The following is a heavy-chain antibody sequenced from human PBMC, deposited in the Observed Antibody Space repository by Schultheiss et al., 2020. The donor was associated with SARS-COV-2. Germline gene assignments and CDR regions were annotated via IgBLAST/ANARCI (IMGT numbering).Heavy chain of an antibody. V-gene: IGHV4-61*02. CDR1: GGSISSGGYY. Sequence: SETLSLTCTVSGGSISSGGYYWSWIRQPAGKGLEWIGRMHSSGSTNYNPSLKSRVTISIDTSKNQFSLNLSSMTAADTAVYYCARDHIVVVPAAIDYYYYGMDVWGQGTTVTVSS. CDR2: MHSSGST. J-gene: IGHJ6*02. CDR3: ARDHIVVVPAAIDYYYYGMDV. D-gene: IGHD2-2*01.